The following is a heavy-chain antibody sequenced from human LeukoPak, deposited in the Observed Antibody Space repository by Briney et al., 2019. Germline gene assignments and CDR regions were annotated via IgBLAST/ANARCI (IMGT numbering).Heavy chain of an antibody. D-gene: IGHD2-21*02. CDR3: ARHLGNCGGDCYWNQYFQH. V-gene: IGHV4-39*01. J-gene: IGHJ1*01. CDR1: GGSISSYY. Sequence: SETLSLTCTVSGGSISSYYWGWIRQPPGKGLEWIGSINYSGSTHYNPSLKSRVTISVDTSKNQFSLTLTSVTAADTAVYYCARHLGNCGGDCYWNQYFQHWGQGTLLTVSS. CDR2: INYSGST.